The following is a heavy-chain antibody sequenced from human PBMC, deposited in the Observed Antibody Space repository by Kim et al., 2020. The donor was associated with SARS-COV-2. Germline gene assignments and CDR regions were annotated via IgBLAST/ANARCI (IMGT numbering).Heavy chain of an antibody. CDR2: IYYSGST. CDR3: ARHADGGLERLFHRGGNFDY. V-gene: IGHV4-39*01. Sequence: SETLSLTCTVSGGSISSSSYYWGWIRQPPGKGLEWIGSIYYSGSTYYNPSLKSRVTISVDTSKNQFSLKLSSVTAADTAVYYCARHADGGLERLFHRGGNFDYWGQGTLVTVSS. CDR1: GGSISSSSYY. J-gene: IGHJ4*02. D-gene: IGHD1-1*01.